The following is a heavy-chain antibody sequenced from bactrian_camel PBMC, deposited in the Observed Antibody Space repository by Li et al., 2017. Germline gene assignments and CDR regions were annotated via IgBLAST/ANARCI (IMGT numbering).Heavy chain of an antibody. V-gene: IGHV3S11*01. Sequence: VQLVESGGGLVQPGGSLRLSCAASGFTFRNYAMSWVRQAPGKGPEWLPSMYGGGSSPYYTDSVMGRFSISRDNAKNTLFLELNSLRTEDMGVYYCVDCENWIVGGLGSWGQGTQVTVS. D-gene: IGHD1*01. J-gene: IGHJ6*01. CDR1: GFTFRNYA. CDR2: MYGGGSSP. CDR3: VDCENWIVGGLGS.